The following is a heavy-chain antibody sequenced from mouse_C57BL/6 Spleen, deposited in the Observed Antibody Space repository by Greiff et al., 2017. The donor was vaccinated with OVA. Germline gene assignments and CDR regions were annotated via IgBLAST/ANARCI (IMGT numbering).Heavy chain of an antibody. CDR1: GYTFTSYW. CDR2: IDPSDSYT. J-gene: IGHJ2*01. CDR3: ARGDYYGSRYYFDY. V-gene: IGHV1-69*01. D-gene: IGHD1-1*01. Sequence: QVHVKQPGAELVMPGASVKLSCKASGYTFTSYWMHWVKQRPGQGLEWIGEIDPSDSYTNYNQKFKGKSTLTVDKSSSTAYMQLSSLTSEDSAVYYCARGDYYGSRYYFDYWGQGTTLTVSS.